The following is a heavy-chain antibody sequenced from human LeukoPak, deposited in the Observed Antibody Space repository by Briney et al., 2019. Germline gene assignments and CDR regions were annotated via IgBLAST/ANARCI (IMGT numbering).Heavy chain of an antibody. CDR2: ISGSGGST. CDR3: AKVLEDFWSGYYVTSFDY. V-gene: IGHV3-23*01. D-gene: IGHD3-3*01. CDR1: GFTFSSYA. Sequence: GGSLRLSCAASGFTFSSYAMSWVRQAPGKGLEWVSAISGSGGSTYYADSVKGRFTISRDNSKNTLYLQMNSLRAEDTAVYYCAKVLEDFWSGYYVTSFDYWGQGTLVTVSS. J-gene: IGHJ4*02.